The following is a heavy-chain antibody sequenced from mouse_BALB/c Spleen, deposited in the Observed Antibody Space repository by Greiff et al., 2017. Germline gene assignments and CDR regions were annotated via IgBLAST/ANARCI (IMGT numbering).Heavy chain of an antibody. CDR3: ARSPYGYDVGFAY. Sequence: EVMLQESGPSLVKPSQTLSLTCSVTGDSITSGYWNWIRKFPGNKLEYMGYISYSGSTYYNPSLKSRISITRDTSKNQYYLQLNSVTTEDTATYYCARSPYGYDVGFAYWGQGTLVTVSA. V-gene: IGHV3-8*02. CDR2: ISYSGST. D-gene: IGHD2-2*01. J-gene: IGHJ3*01. CDR1: GDSITSGY.